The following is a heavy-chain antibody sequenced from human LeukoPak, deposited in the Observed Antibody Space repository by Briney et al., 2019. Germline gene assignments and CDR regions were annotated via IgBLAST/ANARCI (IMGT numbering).Heavy chain of an antibody. CDR3: TSNPERTPDYALDV. CDR2: IKRKSDGETT. CDR1: GCTFSNTW. Sequence: KSGGSLRLSCAASGCTFSNTWMNWVRQAPGTGLEWVGHIKRKSDGETTDYAAPVKGRFTISKDDSKNTLYLQMDSLQTEDTAVYYCTSNPERTPDYALDVWGQGTTVTVSS. V-gene: IGHV3-15*01. J-gene: IGHJ6*02. D-gene: IGHD1-14*01.